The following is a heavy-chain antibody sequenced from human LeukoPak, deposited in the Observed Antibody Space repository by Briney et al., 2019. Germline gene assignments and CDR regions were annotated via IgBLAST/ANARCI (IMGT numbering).Heavy chain of an antibody. J-gene: IGHJ4*02. CDR2: IYSSGST. V-gene: IGHV4-61*09. Sequence: SETLSLTCTVSGGSICSGSYYWGWLRQPAGKGLEWIGHIYSSGSTSYNPSLQSRVTISVNTSKHQFSLEVTSVTAADTAVYYCARAGGSVGWYGTIDYWGQGTLVTVSS. D-gene: IGHD6-19*01. CDR3: ARAGGSVGWYGTIDY. CDR1: GGSICSGSYY.